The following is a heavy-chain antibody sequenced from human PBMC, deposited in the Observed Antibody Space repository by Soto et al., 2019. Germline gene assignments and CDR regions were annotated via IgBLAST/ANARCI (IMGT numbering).Heavy chain of an antibody. CDR2: INSDGSST. CDR3: ARCGQLVGWFDP. D-gene: IGHD6-6*01. CDR1: GFTFSSYW. Sequence: EVQLVESGGGLVQLGGSLRLSCAASGFTFSSYWMHWVRQAPGKGLVWVSRINSDGSSTSYADSVKGRFTISRDNAKNTLYLQMNSLRAEDTAVYYCARCGQLVGWFDPWGQGTLVTVSS. J-gene: IGHJ5*02. V-gene: IGHV3-74*01.